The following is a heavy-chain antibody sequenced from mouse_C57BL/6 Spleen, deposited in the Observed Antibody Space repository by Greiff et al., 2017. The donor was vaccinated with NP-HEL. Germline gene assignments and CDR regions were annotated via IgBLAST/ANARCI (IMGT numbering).Heavy chain of an antibody. Sequence: EVKLMESGGGLVQPGGSMKLSCVASGFTFSNYWMNWVRQSPEKGLEWVTQIRLKSDNYATHYAESVKGRFTISRDDSKSSVYLQMNNLRAEDTGIYYCTDYGSSRYYAMDYWGQGTSVTVSS. CDR2: IRLKSDNYAT. V-gene: IGHV6-3*01. CDR1: GFTFSNYW. CDR3: TDYGSSRYYAMDY. J-gene: IGHJ4*01. D-gene: IGHD1-1*01.